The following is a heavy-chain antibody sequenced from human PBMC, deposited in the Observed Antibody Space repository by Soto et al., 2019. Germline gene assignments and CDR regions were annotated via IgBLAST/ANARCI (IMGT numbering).Heavy chain of an antibody. CDR3: ARAYANFGLAGTYDY. V-gene: IGHV4-61*01. Sequence: PSETLSLTCTVSVGSFSSGSYYWSWILQPPGKGLEWIGYMYYSGSTNYNPSLKSRVTISVDTSKNQFSLKLSSVTAADTAVYYCARAYANFGLAGTYDYWGQGTLVTVSS. CDR2: MYYSGST. D-gene: IGHD6-19*01. J-gene: IGHJ4*02. CDR1: VGSFSSGSYY.